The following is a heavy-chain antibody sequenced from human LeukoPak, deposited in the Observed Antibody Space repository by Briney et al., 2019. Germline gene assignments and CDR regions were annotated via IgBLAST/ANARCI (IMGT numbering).Heavy chain of an antibody. J-gene: IGHJ4*02. CDR3: ARLPYYYDSSGYYHNYFDY. D-gene: IGHD3-22*01. Sequence: SETLSLTCTVSGGSISSGGYYWSWIRQHPGEGLEWIGYIYYSGSTYYNPSLKSRVTISVDTSKNQFSLKLSSVTAADTAVYYCARLPYYYDSSGYYHNYFDYWGQGTLVTVSS. V-gene: IGHV4-31*03. CDR1: GGSISSGGYY. CDR2: IYYSGST.